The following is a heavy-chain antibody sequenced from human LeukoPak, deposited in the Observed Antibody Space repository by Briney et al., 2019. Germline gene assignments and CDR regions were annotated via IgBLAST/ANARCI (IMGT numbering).Heavy chain of an antibody. Sequence: SETLSLTCTVSGGSISSSSYYWGGIRQPPGKGREWIGSISYSGSTYYNPSLKSRVTISVDTSKNQFSLKLSSVTAADTAVYYCATHSSSRRTGGFDYWGQGTLVTVSS. CDR3: ATHSSSRRTGGFDY. CDR1: GGSISSSSYY. V-gene: IGHV4-39*01. D-gene: IGHD6-13*01. CDR2: ISYSGST. J-gene: IGHJ4*02.